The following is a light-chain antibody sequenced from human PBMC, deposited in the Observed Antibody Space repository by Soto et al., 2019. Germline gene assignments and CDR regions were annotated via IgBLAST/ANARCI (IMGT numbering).Light chain of an antibody. CDR3: QQYNIWPFS. J-gene: IGKJ5*01. Sequence: VMPQYPATLSVSPGERATLSCRAGQGVTTNFAWYQQKSGQSPRLLIYDVSIRATGVPARFSATGSETDFTLTISGLQSEDSAVYFCQQYNIWPFSFGQGTRLEIK. CDR2: DVS. V-gene: IGKV3-15*01. CDR1: QGVTTN.